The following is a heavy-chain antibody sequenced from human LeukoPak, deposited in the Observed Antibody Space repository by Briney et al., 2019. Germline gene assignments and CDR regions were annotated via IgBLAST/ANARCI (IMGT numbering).Heavy chain of an antibody. CDR2: ISGSGGST. V-gene: IGHV3-23*01. J-gene: IGHJ6*02. CDR3: AKRGQRPGATSDYYYGMDV. CDR1: GFTFSSYA. Sequence: PGGSLRLSCAASGFTFSSYAMSWVRQAPGKGLEWVSAISGSGGSTYYADSVKGRFTISRDNSKNTLYLRMNSLRAEDTAVYYCAKRGQRPGATSDYYYGMDVWGQGTTVTASS. D-gene: IGHD1-26*01.